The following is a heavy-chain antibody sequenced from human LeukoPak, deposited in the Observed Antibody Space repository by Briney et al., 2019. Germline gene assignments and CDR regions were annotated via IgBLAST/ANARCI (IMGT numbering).Heavy chain of an antibody. CDR2: INHSGST. Sequence: KPSETLSLTCAVYGGSFSGYYWSWIRQPPGKGLEWIGEINHSGSTNYNPSLKSRVTISVDTSKNQFSLKLSSVTAADTAVYYCARVCRYCSGGSCYGRRYYYYYYMDVWGKGTTVTVSS. J-gene: IGHJ6*03. V-gene: IGHV4-34*01. D-gene: IGHD2-15*01. CDR3: ARVCRYCSGGSCYGRRYYYYYYMDV. CDR1: GGSFSGYY.